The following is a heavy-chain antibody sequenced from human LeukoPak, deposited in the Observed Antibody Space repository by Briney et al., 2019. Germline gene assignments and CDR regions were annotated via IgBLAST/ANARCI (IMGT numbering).Heavy chain of an antibody. CDR1: GYTFTSYG. J-gene: IGHJ4*02. D-gene: IGHD5-18*01. V-gene: IGHV1-18*01. CDR2: ISAYNGNT. CDR3: ARDNSYGYRGFDY. Sequence: HRASVKVSCKASGYTFTSYGISWVRQAPGQGLEWMGWISAYNGNTNYAQKLQGRVTMTTDTSTSTAYMELRSLRSDDTAVYHCARDNSYGYRGFDYWGQGTLVTVSS.